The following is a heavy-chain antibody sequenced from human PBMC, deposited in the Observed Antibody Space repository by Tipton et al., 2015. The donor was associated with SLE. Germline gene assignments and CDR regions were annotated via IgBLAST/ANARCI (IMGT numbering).Heavy chain of an antibody. CDR3: ARESRYYYGSGADY. V-gene: IGHV3-66*01. J-gene: IGHJ4*02. CDR1: GFTVSSNY. Sequence: SLRLSCAASGFTVSSNYMSWVRQAPGKGLGWVSVIYSGGSTYYADSVKGRFTISRDNSKNTLYLQMNSLRAEDTAVYYCARESRYYYGSGADYWGQGTLVTVSS. D-gene: IGHD3-10*01. CDR2: IYSGGST.